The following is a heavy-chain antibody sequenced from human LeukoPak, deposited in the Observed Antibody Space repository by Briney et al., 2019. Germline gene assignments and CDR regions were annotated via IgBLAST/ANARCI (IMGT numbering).Heavy chain of an antibody. V-gene: IGHV1-69*05. CDR1: GGTFSSYA. CDR2: IIPIFGTA. J-gene: IGHJ4*02. D-gene: IGHD2-21*02. Sequence: GSSVKVSCKASGGTFSSYAISWVRQAPGQGLEWMGGIIPIFGTANYAQKFQGRVTITTDESTSTAYMELSSLRSEDTAVYYCARTPCGGDCYPVLFDYWGQGTLVTVSS. CDR3: ARTPCGGDCYPVLFDY.